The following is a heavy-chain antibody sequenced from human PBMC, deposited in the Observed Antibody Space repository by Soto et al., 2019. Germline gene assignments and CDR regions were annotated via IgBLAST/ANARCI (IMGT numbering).Heavy chain of an antibody. CDR3: ARDMRRGMRVEQPDY. J-gene: IGHJ4*02. V-gene: IGHV1-2*02. Sequence: QVQLVQSGAEVKKPGASMKVSCKASGYSFIDYFMHWVRQAPGQGLQWVGSIHPNSGITKFSPEFLGRVTMTRDTSLNTAFLELDGLTSDDTGMYFCARDMRRGMRVEQPDYLGQGTLLTVSS. CDR2: IHPNSGIT. CDR1: GYSFIDYF. D-gene: IGHD2-8*01.